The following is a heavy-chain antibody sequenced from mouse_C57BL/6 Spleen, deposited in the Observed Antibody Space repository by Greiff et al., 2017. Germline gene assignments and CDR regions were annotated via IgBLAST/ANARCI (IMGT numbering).Heavy chain of an antibody. CDR1: GFTFTDYY. CDR2: IRNKANGYTT. CDR3: ARSSSTTVVHYYAMDY. D-gene: IGHD1-1*01. J-gene: IGHJ4*01. Sequence: EVKLEESGGGLVQPGGSLSLSCAASGFTFTDYYMSWVRQPPGQALEWLGFIRNKANGYTTEYSVSVKGRFTICRDNSKSNLYLQINALRSNDGATYFCARSSSTTVVHYYAMDYWGQGTSVTVSS. V-gene: IGHV7-3*01.